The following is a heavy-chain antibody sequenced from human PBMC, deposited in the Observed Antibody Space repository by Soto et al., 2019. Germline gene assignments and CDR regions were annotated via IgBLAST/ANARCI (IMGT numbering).Heavy chain of an antibody. CDR2: TYYRSRFFN. D-gene: IGHD3-10*01. Sequence: SQTLSLTCAISGDSVSSYSAAWNWIRQSPSGGLEWLGRTYYRSRFFNDYVESVKSRIIINPDTSKNQFSLQLKSVTPEDTAVYYCVRDRYSSSGWFDPWGQGTPVTVSS. J-gene: IGHJ5*02. CDR1: GDSVSSYSAA. V-gene: IGHV6-1*01. CDR3: VRDRYSSSGWFDP.